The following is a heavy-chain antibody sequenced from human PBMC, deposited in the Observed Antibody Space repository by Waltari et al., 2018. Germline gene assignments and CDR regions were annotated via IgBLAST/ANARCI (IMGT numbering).Heavy chain of an antibody. J-gene: IGHJ3*02. Sequence: QMQLQESGPGLVKPSETLSLTCSVSGGYIGSSSYYWGWIRQAPGKGLEWIGSMSYSGRTYYNPSLKSRVTISEDTSKNQLSLKVSSVTAADTAVYYCARQNSLSNDGFDIRGQGTLVTVSS. CDR3: ARQNSLSNDGFDI. V-gene: IGHV4-39*01. CDR2: MSYSGRT. CDR1: GGYIGSSSYY.